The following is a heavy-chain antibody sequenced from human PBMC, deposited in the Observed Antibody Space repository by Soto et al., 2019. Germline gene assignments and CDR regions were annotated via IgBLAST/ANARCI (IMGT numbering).Heavy chain of an antibody. CDR2: ISYDGSNK. D-gene: IGHD3-10*01. J-gene: IGHJ6*02. Sequence: QVQLVESGGGVVQPGRSLRLSCAASXFTFSSYGMHWVRQAPGKGLEWVAVISYDGSNKYYADSVKGRFTISRDNSKNTLYLQMNSLRAEDTAVYYCAKDQLRGVRGVITYYYGMDVWGQGTTVTVSS. V-gene: IGHV3-30*18. CDR1: XFTFSSYG. CDR3: AKDQLRGVRGVITYYYGMDV.